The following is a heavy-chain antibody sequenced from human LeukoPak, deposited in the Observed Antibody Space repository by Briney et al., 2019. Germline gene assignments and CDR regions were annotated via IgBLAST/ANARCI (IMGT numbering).Heavy chain of an antibody. V-gene: IGHV4-39*07. CDR3: AREVRFLEWYELWTGFDP. J-gene: IGHJ5*02. D-gene: IGHD3-3*01. CDR2: IYYSGST. CDR1: GGSISSSSYY. Sequence: SETLSLTCTVSGGSISSSSYYWGWIRQPPGKGLEWLGSIYYSGSTYYNPSLKSRVTISVDTSKNQFSLKLSSVTAADTAVYYCAREVRFLEWYELWTGFDPWGQGTLVTVSS.